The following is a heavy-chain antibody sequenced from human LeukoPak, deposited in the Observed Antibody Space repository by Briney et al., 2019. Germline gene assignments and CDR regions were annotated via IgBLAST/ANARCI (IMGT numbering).Heavy chain of an antibody. CDR1: GFTFSSYG. CDR3: ARDWAAAGTWTGYFDY. V-gene: IGHV3-30*02. J-gene: IGHJ4*02. CDR2: IRYDGSNK. Sequence: GGSLRLSCAASGFTFSSYGMHWVRQAPGKGLEWVAFIRYDGSNKYYADSVKGRFTISRDNSKNTLYLQMNSLRAEDTAVYYCARDWAAAGTWTGYFDYWGQGTLVTVSS. D-gene: IGHD6-13*01.